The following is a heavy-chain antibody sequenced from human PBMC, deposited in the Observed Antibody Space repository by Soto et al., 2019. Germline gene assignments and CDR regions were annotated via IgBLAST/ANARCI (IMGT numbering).Heavy chain of an antibody. CDR3: ARDRSAGDYFYYGMDV. CDR1: GITFNRNG. J-gene: IGHJ6*02. Sequence: QEQLVESGGGVVQPGRSLRLSCAASGITFNRNGMHWVRQAPGKGLEWVAVIWYDGSKTAYSDSVKGRFTISRDNAKNTLYLQMNRVRADDTAIYYCARDRSAGDYFYYGMDVWGQETTVTVSS. D-gene: IGHD1-1*01. CDR2: IWYDGSKT. V-gene: IGHV3-33*01.